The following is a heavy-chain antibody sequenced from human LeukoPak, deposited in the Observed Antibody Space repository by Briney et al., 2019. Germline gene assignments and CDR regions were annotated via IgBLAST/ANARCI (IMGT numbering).Heavy chain of an antibody. V-gene: IGHV4-59*08. J-gene: IGHJ4*02. CDR3: ARRLVYYDSSGYYSEYFDY. D-gene: IGHD3-22*01. CDR2: IYCSGST. CDR1: GGSISSYY. Sequence: KPSETLSLTCTVSGGSISSYYWSWIRQPPGKGLEWIGYIYCSGSTNYNPSLKSRVTISVDTSKNQFSLKLSSVTAADTAVYYCARRLVYYDSSGYYSEYFDYWGQGTLVTVSS.